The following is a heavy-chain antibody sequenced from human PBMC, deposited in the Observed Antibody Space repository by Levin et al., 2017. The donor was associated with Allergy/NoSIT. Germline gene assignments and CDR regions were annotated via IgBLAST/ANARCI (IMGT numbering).Heavy chain of an antibody. CDR1: GYSFTDHY. CDR2: INPKSGGT. Sequence: GASVKVSCKTSGYSFTDHYIHWVRQAPGQGLEWMGRINPKSGGTNYAEKFQGRVTMTRDTSINTAYMELSRLISDDTAVYYCASLTTVTSEVSYYYFYYYMDVWGEGTTVTVSS. J-gene: IGHJ6*03. V-gene: IGHV1-2*06. CDR3: ASLTTVTSEVSYYYFYYYMDV. D-gene: IGHD4-17*01.